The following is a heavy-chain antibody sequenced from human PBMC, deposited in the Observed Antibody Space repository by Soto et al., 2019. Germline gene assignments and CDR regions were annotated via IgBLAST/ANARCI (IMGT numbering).Heavy chain of an antibody. Sequence: VVSVKVSGKASGYTFTSCGISWVRQAPGQGLEWMGWISAYNGNTNYAQKLQGRVTMTTDTSTSTAYMELRSLRSDDTAVYYCARDGYCSGGSCYSGPWHYYHGMDVWGQGTTVTVSS. CDR2: ISAYNGNT. V-gene: IGHV1-18*01. J-gene: IGHJ6*02. CDR1: GYTFTSCG. CDR3: ARDGYCSGGSCYSGPWHYYHGMDV. D-gene: IGHD2-15*01.